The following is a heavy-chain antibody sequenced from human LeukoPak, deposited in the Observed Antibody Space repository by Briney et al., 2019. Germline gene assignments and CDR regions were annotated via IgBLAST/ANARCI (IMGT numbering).Heavy chain of an antibody. Sequence: GGSLRLSYAASGFTVSSNYMSWVRQAPGEGLEWVSVIYSGATTYYADSVKGRFTISRDNSKNTLYLQMNSLRAEDTAVYYCARSTGDRFDPWGQGTLVTVSS. D-gene: IGHD7-27*01. CDR3: ARSTGDRFDP. CDR2: IYSGATT. CDR1: GFTVSSNY. J-gene: IGHJ5*02. V-gene: IGHV3-66*01.